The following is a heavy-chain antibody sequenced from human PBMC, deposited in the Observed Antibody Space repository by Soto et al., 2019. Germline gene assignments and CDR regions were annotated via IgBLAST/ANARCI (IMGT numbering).Heavy chain of an antibody. CDR3: TTGSSGGEDF. J-gene: IGHJ4*02. D-gene: IGHD2-15*01. V-gene: IGHV3-15*01. Sequence: EVHLVESGGGLVGTGGSLRLSCAVSGLQFNTAWLSWVRQAPGKGLEWVGRIRSKISGGTVAYGAPVKGRFTISRDDSKSTMFLQMNGLKSEDTAVYYCTTGSSGGEDFWGQGALVIVSS. CDR1: GLQFNTAW. CDR2: IRSKISGGTV.